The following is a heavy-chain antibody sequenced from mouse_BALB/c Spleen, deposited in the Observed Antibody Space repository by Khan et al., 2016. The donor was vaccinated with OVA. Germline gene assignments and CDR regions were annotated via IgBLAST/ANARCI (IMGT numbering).Heavy chain of an antibody. CDR3: TRDRNYYGSSFYFDY. V-gene: IGHV5-6-4*01. CDR1: GFTFSSYS. D-gene: IGHD1-1*01. J-gene: IGHJ2*01. CDR2: ITSGGSYT. Sequence: EVELVESGGGLVKPGGSLRLSCAASGFTFSSYSMSWVRQTPEKRLEWVATITSGGSYTYYPDSVQGRFTIPSDNAKNTLYLQMSSLKSEDTAIYYCTRDRNYYGSSFYFDYWGQGTTLTVSS.